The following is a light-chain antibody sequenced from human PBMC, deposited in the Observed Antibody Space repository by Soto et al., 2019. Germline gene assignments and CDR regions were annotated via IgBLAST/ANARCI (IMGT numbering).Light chain of an antibody. J-gene: IGKJ1*01. CDR2: KAS. Sequence: DIQMTQSPPTLSASVGDRATISCRASESITNWLAWYQHKPGKAPKLLIYKASSLASGVPSRFSGSGSGTEFTLISSSLQADDFATYCWQQYKSPPVTFGQGTKVEIK. CDR3: QQYKSPPVT. CDR1: ESITNW. V-gene: IGKV1-5*03.